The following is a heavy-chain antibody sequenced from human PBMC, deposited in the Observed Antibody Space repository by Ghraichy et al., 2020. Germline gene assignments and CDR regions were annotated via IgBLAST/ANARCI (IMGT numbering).Heavy chain of an antibody. V-gene: IGHV3-30*18. CDR1: GFTFSSYG. J-gene: IGHJ6*02. D-gene: IGHD1-26*01. Sequence: GESLNISCAASGFTFSSYGMHWVRQAPGKGLEWVAVISYDGSNKYYADSVKGRFTISRDNSKNTLYLQMNSLRAEDTAVYYCAKDQYSGSYFGVYYYYGMDVWGQGTTVTVSS. CDR2: ISYDGSNK. CDR3: AKDQYSGSYFGVYYYYGMDV.